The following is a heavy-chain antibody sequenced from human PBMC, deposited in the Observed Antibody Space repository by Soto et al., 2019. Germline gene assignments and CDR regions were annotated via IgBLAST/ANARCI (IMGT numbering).Heavy chain of an antibody. V-gene: IGHV3-53*01. J-gene: IGHJ4*02. CDR1: GFIVSSNY. CDR2: LYSGGST. Sequence: GGSLRLSCVASGFIVSSNYMSWVRQAPGKGLEWVSILYSGGSTSYADSVKGRFTISRDNSKNTLYLQMNSLRAEDTAVYYCARGDIVLMVYDYWGQGTLVTVSS. D-gene: IGHD2-8*01. CDR3: ARGDIVLMVYDY.